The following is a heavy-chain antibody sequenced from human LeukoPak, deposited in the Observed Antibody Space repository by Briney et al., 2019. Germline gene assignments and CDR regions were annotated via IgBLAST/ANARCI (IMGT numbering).Heavy chain of an antibody. Sequence: PGGSLRLSCAASGFSFTTYWMSWVRQAPGKGLEWVSVIYSGGSTYYADSVKGRFTISRDNSKNTLYLQMNSLRAEDTAVYYCARDRYFDWLREYYMDVWGKGTTVTISS. CDR3: ARDRYFDWLREYYMDV. CDR2: IYSGGST. D-gene: IGHD3-9*01. J-gene: IGHJ6*03. CDR1: GFSFTTYW. V-gene: IGHV3-66*01.